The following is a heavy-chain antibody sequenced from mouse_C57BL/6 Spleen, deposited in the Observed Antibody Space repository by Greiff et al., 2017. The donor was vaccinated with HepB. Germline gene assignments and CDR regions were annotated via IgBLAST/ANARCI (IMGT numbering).Heavy chain of an antibody. J-gene: IGHJ4*01. CDR2: INPNNGGT. CDR1: GYTFTDYY. CDR3: ARFLLQLGDAMDY. V-gene: IGHV1-26*01. Sequence: EVQLQQSGPELVKPGASVKISCKASGYTFTDYYMNWVKQSHGKSLEWIGDINPNNGGTSYNQKFKGKATLTVDKSSSTAYMELRSLTSEDSAVYYCARFLLQLGDAMDYWGQGTSVTVSS. D-gene: IGHD4-1*02.